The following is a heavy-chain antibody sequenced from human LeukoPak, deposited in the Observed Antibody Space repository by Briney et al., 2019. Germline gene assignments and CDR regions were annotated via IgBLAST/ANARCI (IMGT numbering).Heavy chain of an antibody. CDR1: GFTFSRYA. J-gene: IGHJ3*02. D-gene: IGHD3-16*01. Sequence: PGGSLRLSCAASGFTFSRYAMHWVRQAPGKGLEWVAVISYDGSNKYYADSVKGRFTISRDNSKNTLYLQMNSLRAEDTAVYYCARVGGGAFDIWGQGTMVTVSS. V-gene: IGHV3-30*04. CDR3: ARVGGGAFDI. CDR2: ISYDGSNK.